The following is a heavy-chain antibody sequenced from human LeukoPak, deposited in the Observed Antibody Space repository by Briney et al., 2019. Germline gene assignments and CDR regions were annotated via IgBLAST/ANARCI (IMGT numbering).Heavy chain of an antibody. CDR3: ARSSNPWIYYFDY. D-gene: IGHD4-11*01. Sequence: GASVKVSCKASGGTFSSYAIGWVRQAPGQGLEWMGRIIPIFGTANYAQKFQGRVTITTGESTSTAYMELSSLRSEDTAVYYCARSSNPWIYYFDYWGQGTLVTVSS. CDR2: IIPIFGTA. V-gene: IGHV1-69*05. J-gene: IGHJ4*02. CDR1: GGTFSSYA.